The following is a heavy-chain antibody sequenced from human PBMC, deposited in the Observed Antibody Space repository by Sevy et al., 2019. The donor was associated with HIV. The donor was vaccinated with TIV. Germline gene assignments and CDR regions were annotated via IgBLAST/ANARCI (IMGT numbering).Heavy chain of an antibody. V-gene: IGHV3-30*04. CDR2: ISLHGTNK. J-gene: IGHJ4*02. D-gene: IGHD2-15*01. Sequence: GGSLRLSCAASGFTFSNYVMHWVRQAPGKGLEWVALISLHGTNKDYRDSVKGRFTISRDDAKNTVYVEMISLTVEDTALYYCVRETGGSGSAGYFGDWGQGTLVTVSS. CDR1: GFTFSNYV. CDR3: VRETGGSGSAGYFGD.